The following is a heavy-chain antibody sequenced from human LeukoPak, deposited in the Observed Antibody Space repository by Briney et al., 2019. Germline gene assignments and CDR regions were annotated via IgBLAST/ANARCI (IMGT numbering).Heavy chain of an antibody. Sequence: QAGGSLRLSCAASGFTFSSYGMHWVRQAPGKGLEWVAVISYDGSDKYYADSVKGRFTISRDNSKNTLYLQMNSLRAEDTAVYYCAKETPWAAVANIRTYYDFWSGLYYFDYWGQGTLVTVSS. CDR3: AKETPWAAVANIRTYYDFWSGLYYFDY. CDR2: ISYDGSDK. J-gene: IGHJ4*02. CDR1: GFTFSSYG. V-gene: IGHV3-30*18. D-gene: IGHD3-3*01.